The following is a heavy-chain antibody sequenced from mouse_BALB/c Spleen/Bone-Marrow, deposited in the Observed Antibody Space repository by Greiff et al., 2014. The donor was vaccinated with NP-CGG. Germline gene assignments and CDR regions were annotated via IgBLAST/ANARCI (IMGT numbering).Heavy chain of an antibody. Sequence: EVNLVESGPGLVKPSQSLSLTCTVTGYSITSDYAWNWIRQFPGNKLEWMGFIRYSGGTSYNPSLKSRISITRDTSKNQFFLQLNSVTTEDTATYYCARKVVRSYFDYWGQGTTLTVSS. CDR1: GYSITSDYA. D-gene: IGHD1-1*01. CDR3: ARKVVRSYFDY. V-gene: IGHV3-2*02. CDR2: IRYSGGT. J-gene: IGHJ2*01.